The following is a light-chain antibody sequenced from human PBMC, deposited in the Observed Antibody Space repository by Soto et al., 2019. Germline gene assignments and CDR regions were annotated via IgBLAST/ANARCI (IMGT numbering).Light chain of an antibody. CDR2: ATS. CDR1: QTVRTY. J-gene: IGKJ5*01. V-gene: IGKV1-39*01. Sequence: DIQMTQSPSSLSASVGYTFTITCGTSQTVRTYLNWYQQKPGKAPRLLIYATSSLLSGVPSTFSGSGSGTEFTLTINSLQPEDFETYYCQQSYSYPMTFGQGTRLEIK. CDR3: QQSYSYPMT.